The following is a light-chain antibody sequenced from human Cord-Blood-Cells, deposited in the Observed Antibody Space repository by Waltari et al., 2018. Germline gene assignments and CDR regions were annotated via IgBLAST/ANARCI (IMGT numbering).Light chain of an antibody. V-gene: IGLV2-14*03. CDR3: SSYTSSSTLG. CDR1: SSDVGGYNY. J-gene: IGLJ1*01. CDR2: DVS. Sequence: QSALTQPASVSGSLGQSITISCTGTSSDVGGYNYVSWYQQHPGKAPKLMIYDVSNRPSGVSNRFSGSKSGNTASLTISGLQAEDEADYYCSSYTSSSTLGFGTGTKVTVL.